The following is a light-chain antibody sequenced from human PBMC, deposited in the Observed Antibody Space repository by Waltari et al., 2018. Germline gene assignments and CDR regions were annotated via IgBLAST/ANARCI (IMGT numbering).Light chain of an antibody. J-gene: IGLJ1*01. CDR2: EVT. CDR1: SRDVGIYNL. CDR3: CSYAGLGIYV. V-gene: IGLV2-23*02. Sequence: QSRLTQPASVSGSPGHSTTLPSPGTSRDVGIYNLVSWYQQYPGKAPKLMVYEVTKRTSGVSDRFSGAKSGNTASLTIYGLQAEDEADYYCCSYAGLGIYVFGTGTKVTVL.